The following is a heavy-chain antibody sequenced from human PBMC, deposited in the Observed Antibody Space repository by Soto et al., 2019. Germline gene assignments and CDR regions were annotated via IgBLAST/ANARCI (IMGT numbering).Heavy chain of an antibody. CDR3: ARAVAGTYYYYYYMDV. D-gene: IGHD6-19*01. V-gene: IGHV1-18*01. Sequence: GASAKVSCKASGYRLTDNGITWVRQAPGQGLEYVGWISPDSGNTDYAQKFQGRVTMTTDTSTSTVYMELRSLRSDDTAVYYCARAVAGTYYYYYYMDVWGKGTTVTVSS. CDR1: GYRLTDNG. J-gene: IGHJ6*03. CDR2: ISPDSGNT.